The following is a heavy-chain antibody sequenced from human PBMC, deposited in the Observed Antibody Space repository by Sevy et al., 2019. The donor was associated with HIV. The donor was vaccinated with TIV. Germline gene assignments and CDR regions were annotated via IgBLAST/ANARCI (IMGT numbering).Heavy chain of an antibody. V-gene: IGHV3-48*01. J-gene: IGHJ6*02. CDR1: GFTFNIFS. D-gene: IGHD5-12*01. CDR3: AREGGYTDQGMDV. CDR2: ISSSTI. Sequence: GGSLRLSCAASGFTFNIFSINWVRQAPGKGLEWLSYISSSTIYYADSVKGRFTISRDNAKNSLSLQMNSLRAEDTAVYYCAREGGYTDQGMDVWGQGTTVTVSS.